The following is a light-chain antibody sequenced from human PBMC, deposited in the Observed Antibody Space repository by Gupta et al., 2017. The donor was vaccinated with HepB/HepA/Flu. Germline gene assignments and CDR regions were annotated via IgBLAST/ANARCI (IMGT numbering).Light chain of an antibody. CDR1: QSLLHSNGYNY. CDR3: MQARQTPPT. CDR2: LGS. Sequence: DIVMTQSPLSLPVTPGEPPSISCRSSQSLLHSNGYNYLDWYLQKPGQSPQLLIYLGSNRASGVPDRFSGSGSGTDFTLKISRVEAEDVGVYYCMQARQTPPTFGPGTKVEIK. J-gene: IGKJ3*01. V-gene: IGKV2-28*01.